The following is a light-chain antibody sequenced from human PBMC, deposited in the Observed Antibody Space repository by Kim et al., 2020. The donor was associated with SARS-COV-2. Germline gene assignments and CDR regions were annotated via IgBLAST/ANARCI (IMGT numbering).Light chain of an antibody. CDR1: QSITDK. Sequence: APGERAPLSCRASQSITDKLAWYQQKPGQAPRLLIYGAAVRATGVPSRFSGSGSGTEFTLSISGLQSEDFAVYFCQQYHNWPPLTFGGGTKVDIK. CDR3: QQYHNWPPLT. J-gene: IGKJ4*01. V-gene: IGKV3-15*01. CDR2: GAA.